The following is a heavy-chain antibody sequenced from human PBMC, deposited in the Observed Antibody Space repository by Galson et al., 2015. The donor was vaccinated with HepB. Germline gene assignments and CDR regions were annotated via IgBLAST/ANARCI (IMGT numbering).Heavy chain of an antibody. CDR3: ARLFSVAVTGPHEHQFDS. V-gene: IGHV3-33*01. D-gene: IGHD6-19*01. J-gene: IGHJ4*02. Sequence: SLRLSCAASRFVFSAFAMHWVRQAPGKGLEWVAVIEYGGSHRDYADSIKGRFTISRDNSKNILYLEMNSLRVEDTAMYYCARLFSVAVTGPHEHQFDSWGQGTPVTVSS. CDR1: RFVFSAFA. CDR2: IEYGGSHR.